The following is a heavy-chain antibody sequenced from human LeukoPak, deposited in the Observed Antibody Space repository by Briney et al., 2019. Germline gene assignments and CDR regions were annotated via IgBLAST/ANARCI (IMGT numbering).Heavy chain of an antibody. CDR3: ARSLKGSSSGGRFDY. Sequence: GGSLRLSCAASGFPISTNGMSWVRQAPGKGLEWVSSISSSSSYIYYADSVKGRFTISRDNAKNSLYLQMNSLRAEDTAVYYCARSLKGSSSGGRFDYWGQGTLVTVSS. J-gene: IGHJ4*02. CDR2: ISSSSSYI. CDR1: GFPISTNG. V-gene: IGHV3-21*01. D-gene: IGHD6-6*01.